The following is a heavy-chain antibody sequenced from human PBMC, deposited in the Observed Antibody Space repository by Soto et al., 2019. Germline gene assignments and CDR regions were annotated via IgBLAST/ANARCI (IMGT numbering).Heavy chain of an antibody. J-gene: IGHJ4*02. CDR3: AHIVVAGLGYYFVY. Sequence: QITLKESGPTLVKPPQTLTLTCTFSGFSLSSTRMAVGWIRQPPGKALEWLALFYWDDDKRYSPFLKSKLTITKDTSKNQVVLTMSNVDPVDTARYYCAHIVVAGLGYYFVYWGLGTLVTVSS. CDR2: FYWDDDK. D-gene: IGHD6-19*01. CDR1: GFSLSSTRMA. V-gene: IGHV2-5*02.